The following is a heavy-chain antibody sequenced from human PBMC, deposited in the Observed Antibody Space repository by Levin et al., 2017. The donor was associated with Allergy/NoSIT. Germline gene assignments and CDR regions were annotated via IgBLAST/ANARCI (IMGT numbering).Heavy chain of an antibody. V-gene: IGHV3-23*01. J-gene: IGHJ4*02. D-gene: IGHD2-2*01. CDR1: GFTFSSYT. CDR3: VKDRVGQLPGDY. CDR2: IREGGGST. Sequence: GGSLRLSCAASGFTFSSYTMNWVRQAPGKGLEWVSAIREGGGSTYYADSVKGRFTISRDNSKNTLFLQMNNLRAEDTAIYYCVKDRVGQLPGDYWGQGTLVTVSS.